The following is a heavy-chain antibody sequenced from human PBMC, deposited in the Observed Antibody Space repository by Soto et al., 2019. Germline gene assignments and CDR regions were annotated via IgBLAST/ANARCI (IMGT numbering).Heavy chain of an antibody. CDR1: GASINNNDYY. Sequence: SETLSLTCTVSGASINNNDYYWSWIRQTPGKGLEWIGYVYYSGTTDYIPSLKSRLSMSIDKSQNQFTLKLNSVTAADTATYYCARMSYFYDKWYFDLWGRGTQVTVSS. J-gene: IGHJ2*01. D-gene: IGHD3-22*01. CDR3: ARMSYFYDKWYFDL. V-gene: IGHV4-30-4*01. CDR2: VYYSGTT.